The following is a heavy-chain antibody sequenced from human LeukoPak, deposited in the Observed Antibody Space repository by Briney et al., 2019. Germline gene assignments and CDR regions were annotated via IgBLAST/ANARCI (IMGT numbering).Heavy chain of an antibody. D-gene: IGHD6-19*01. V-gene: IGHV4-59*12. Sequence: SETLSLTCTVSGGSISGYYWSWIRQPPGEGLEWIGYVYYSGSTNYNPSFKSRVTISVDTSKKQFSLKLSSVTAADTAVYYCAREVAYSSGWYRFFDSWGQGTLVTVSS. CDR3: AREVAYSSGWYRFFDS. CDR1: GGSISGYY. CDR2: VYYSGST. J-gene: IGHJ4*02.